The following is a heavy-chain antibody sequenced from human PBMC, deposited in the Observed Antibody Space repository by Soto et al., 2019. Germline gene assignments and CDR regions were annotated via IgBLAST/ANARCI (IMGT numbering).Heavy chain of an antibody. CDR2: IYCSGST. J-gene: IGHJ3*02. CDR3: ARQTGQQLAPNAFDI. CDR1: GGSISSSSYY. Sequence: SETLSLTCTVSGGSISSSSYYWGWIRQPPGKGLEWIGSIYCSGSTYYNPSLKSRVTISVDTSKNQFSLKLSSVTAADTAVYYCARQTGQQLAPNAFDIWGQGTMVTVSS. V-gene: IGHV4-39*01. D-gene: IGHD6-13*01.